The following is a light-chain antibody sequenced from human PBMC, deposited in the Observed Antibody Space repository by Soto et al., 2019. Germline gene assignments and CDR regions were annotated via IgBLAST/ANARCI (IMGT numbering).Light chain of an antibody. Sequence: SALTQPASVSGSPGQSITISCTGTSSDVGGYNYVSWYQQHPGKAPKLMIYEVSNRPSGVYNRFSGSKSGNTASLTISGLPDEDEADYYRSSYTSSTAPYDFGTGPKVTV. CDR2: EVS. J-gene: IGLJ1*01. V-gene: IGLV2-14*01. CDR1: SSDVGGYNY. CDR3: SSYTSSTAPYD.